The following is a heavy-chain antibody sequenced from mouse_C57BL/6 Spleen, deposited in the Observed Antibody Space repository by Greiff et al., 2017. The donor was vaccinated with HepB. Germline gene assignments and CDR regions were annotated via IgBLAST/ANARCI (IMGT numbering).Heavy chain of an antibody. V-gene: IGHV2-6-1*01. CDR2: IWSDGST. Sequence: VQLQQSGPGLVAPSQSLSITCTVSGFSLTSYGVHWVRQPPGKGLEWLVVIWSDGSTTYNSALKSRLSISKDNSKSQVFLKMNSLQTDDTAMYYCARHLTTVVGAMDYWGQGTSVTVSS. CDR1: GFSLTSYG. D-gene: IGHD1-1*01. CDR3: ARHLTTVVGAMDY. J-gene: IGHJ4*01.